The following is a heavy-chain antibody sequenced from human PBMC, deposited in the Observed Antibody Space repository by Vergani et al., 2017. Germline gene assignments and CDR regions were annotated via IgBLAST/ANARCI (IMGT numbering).Heavy chain of an antibody. D-gene: IGHD3-10*01. J-gene: IGHJ3*02. CDR1: GFTFSSYA. CDR2: ISSNGGST. Sequence: VQLVESGGGLVQPGGSLRLSCSASGFTFSSYAMHWVRQAPGKGLEYVSAISSNGGSTYYADSVKGRFTISRDNSKNTLYLQMNSLRAEDMAVYYCSRDVPYGSGSYGSDAFDIWGQGTMVTVSS. CDR3: SRDVPYGSGSYGSDAFDI. V-gene: IGHV3-64*04.